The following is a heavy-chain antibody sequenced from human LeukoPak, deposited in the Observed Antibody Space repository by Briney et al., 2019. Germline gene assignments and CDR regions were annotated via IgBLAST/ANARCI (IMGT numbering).Heavy chain of an antibody. Sequence: SETLSLTCTVSGGSISGFYWSWIRQPPGKGLEWIGYMDKSGGTTYNPSLKSRVTISVDTSKNQFSLKLSSVTAADTAVYYCASTSIVGATRDYWGQGTLVTVSS. D-gene: IGHD1-26*01. CDR3: ASTSIVGATRDY. V-gene: IGHV4-59*01. CDR1: GGSISGFY. CDR2: MDKSGGT. J-gene: IGHJ4*02.